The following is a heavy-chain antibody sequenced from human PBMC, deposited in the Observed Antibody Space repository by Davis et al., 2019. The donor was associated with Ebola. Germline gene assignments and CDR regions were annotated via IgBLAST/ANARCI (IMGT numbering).Heavy chain of an antibody. CDR2: ISCDGSNK. CDR1: GFTFSSYG. Sequence: GESLKISCAASGFTFSSYGMHWVRQAPGKGLEWVDVISCDGSNKYYADSVKGRFTISRDNSKNTLYLQMNSLRAEDTAVYYCAPAAGPYYYSGMDVWGQGTTVTVSS. CDR3: APAAGPYYYSGMDV. V-gene: IGHV3-30*19. D-gene: IGHD6-13*01. J-gene: IGHJ6*02.